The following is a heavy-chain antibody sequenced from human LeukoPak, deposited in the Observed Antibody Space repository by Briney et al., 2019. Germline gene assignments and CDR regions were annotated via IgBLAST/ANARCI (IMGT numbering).Heavy chain of an antibody. CDR3: ARGGLEPVDY. V-gene: IGHV3-74*01. CDR2: TNADGSST. D-gene: IGHD1-1*01. CDR1: GFTFSTYW. Sequence: PGGSLRPSCAASGFTFSTYWMHWVRQAPGKGLVWVSRTNADGSSTSYADSVKGRFTISRDNAKNTLYLQMNSLRADDTAVYYCARGGLEPVDYWGQGTLVTVSS. J-gene: IGHJ4*02.